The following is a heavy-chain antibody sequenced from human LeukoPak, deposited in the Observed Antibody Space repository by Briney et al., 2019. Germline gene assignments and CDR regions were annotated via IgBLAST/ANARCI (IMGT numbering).Heavy chain of an antibody. CDR2: ISSTSSAI. Sequence: GGSLRLTCAASGFTFSSYSMNWVRQAPGKGLEWLSYISSTSSAIYYADSLKGRFTISRDNAKNSLYLQMNSLRAEDTAVYYCARVIGSYGDSAYWGQGTLVTVSS. D-gene: IGHD3-16*01. J-gene: IGHJ4*02. CDR3: ARVIGSYGDSAY. CDR1: GFTFSSYS. V-gene: IGHV3-48*04.